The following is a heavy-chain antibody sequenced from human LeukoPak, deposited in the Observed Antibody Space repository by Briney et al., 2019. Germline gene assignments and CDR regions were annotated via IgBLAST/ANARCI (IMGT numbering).Heavy chain of an antibody. CDR2: IYHSGST. J-gene: IGHJ4*02. D-gene: IGHD5-18*01. Sequence: SETLSLTCAVSGGSISSSNWWSWVRQPPGKGLEWIGEIYHSGSTKYNPSLKSRVTISVDKSKNQFSLRLSSVTAADTAVYYCARESEERGYRCYGCFDYWGQGTLVTVSS. CDR1: GGSISSSNW. CDR3: ARESEERGYRCYGCFDY. V-gene: IGHV4-4*02.